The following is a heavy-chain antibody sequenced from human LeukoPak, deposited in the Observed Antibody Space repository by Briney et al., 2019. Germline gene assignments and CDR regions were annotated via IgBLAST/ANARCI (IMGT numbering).Heavy chain of an antibody. V-gene: IGHV3-21*01. CDR3: ASRSSSVDY. J-gene: IGHJ4*02. Sequence: PGGSLRLSCVASGFTFSDYSMDWVRQSPGKGLEWVASISSSTTYIFYADSVKGRFTISRDNAKNSLYLQMNSLRAEDTAVYYCASRSSSVDYWGQGTLVTVSS. CDR1: GFTFSDYS. CDR2: ISSSTTYI. D-gene: IGHD6-6*01.